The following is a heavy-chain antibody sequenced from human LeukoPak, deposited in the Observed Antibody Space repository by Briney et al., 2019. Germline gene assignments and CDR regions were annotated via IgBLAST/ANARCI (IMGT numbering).Heavy chain of an antibody. CDR2: IWYDGSNK. Sequence: PGRSLRLSCAASGFTFSSYGMHWVRQAPGKGLEWVAVIWYDGSNKYYADSVKGRFTISRDNSKNTLYLQMNSLRAEDTAVYYCARDPDILTGWEGWFDPWGQGTLVTVSS. V-gene: IGHV3-33*01. D-gene: IGHD3-9*01. J-gene: IGHJ5*02. CDR1: GFTFSSYG. CDR3: ARDPDILTGWEGWFDP.